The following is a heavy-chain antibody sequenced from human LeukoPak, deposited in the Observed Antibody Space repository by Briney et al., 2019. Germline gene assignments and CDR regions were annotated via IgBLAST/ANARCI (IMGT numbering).Heavy chain of an antibody. CDR2: IYHSGST. J-gene: IGHJ4*02. Sequence: PSETLSLTCTVSGGSISSGGYYWSWIRQPPGKGLEWIGYIYHSGSTYYNPSLKSRVTISVDRSKNQFSLKLSSVTAADTAVYYCARGYSYGLFDYWGQGTLVTVSS. D-gene: IGHD5-18*01. CDR1: GGSISSGGYY. V-gene: IGHV4-30-2*01. CDR3: ARGYSYGLFDY.